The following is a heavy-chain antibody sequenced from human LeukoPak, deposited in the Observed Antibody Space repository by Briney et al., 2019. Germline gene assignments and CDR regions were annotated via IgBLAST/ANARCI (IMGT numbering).Heavy chain of an antibody. J-gene: IGHJ6*02. CDR3: AKVRTYGSGSYYPTDYYYYGMDV. CDR1: GGSITSYY. D-gene: IGHD3-10*01. CDR2: IYYSGST. Sequence: SETLSLTCTVSGGSITSYYWNWIRQPPGQGLEWIGYIYYSGSTNYNPSLKSRVTISVDTSKNQFSLKLTSVTAADTAVYYCAKVRTYGSGSYYPTDYYYYGMDVWGQGTTVTVSS. V-gene: IGHV4-59*08.